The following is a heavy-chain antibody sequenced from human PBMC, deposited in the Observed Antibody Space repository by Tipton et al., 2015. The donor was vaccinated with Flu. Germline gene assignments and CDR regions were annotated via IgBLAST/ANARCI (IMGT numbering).Heavy chain of an antibody. Sequence: SLRLSCAASGLTFRNAWMSWVRQAPGKGLEWVGRIKTIADGGTTDYAAPVKGRFTISRDDSMNTLYLEMNSLRAEDTAVYYCARGVYSSGWYPFFDYWGQGTLVTVSS. CDR2: IKTIADGGTT. CDR1: GLTFRNAW. CDR3: ARGVYSSGWYPFFDY. D-gene: IGHD6-19*01. V-gene: IGHV3-15*01. J-gene: IGHJ4*02.